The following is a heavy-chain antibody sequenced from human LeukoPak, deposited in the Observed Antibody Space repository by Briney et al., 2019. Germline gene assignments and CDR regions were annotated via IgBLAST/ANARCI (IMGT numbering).Heavy chain of an antibody. CDR1: GFDFSDYG. J-gene: IGHJ4*02. CDR2: ISDDGTLK. Sequence: GGSLRPSCEASGFDFSDYGMHWVREAPGRGLEWVAVISDDGTLKFYGDSARGRFTISRDNSVNMVYLQLTSLRPDDTGVYYCASKWGDVFDYWGQGTLVTVSS. CDR3: ASKWGDVFDY. V-gene: IGHV3-30*03. D-gene: IGHD3-16*01.